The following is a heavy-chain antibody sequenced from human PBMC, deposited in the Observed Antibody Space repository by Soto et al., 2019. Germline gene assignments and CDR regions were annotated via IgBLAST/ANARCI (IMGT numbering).Heavy chain of an antibody. D-gene: IGHD3-10*01. CDR2: ISVHNGDT. Sequence: ASVKVSCKASGYSFTGYCISWVRQAPGQGLEWMGYISVHNGDTLYAQNLQDRVTMTTDTSTNTAYLELRSLRSDDTAVYYCARDACVWSYGPEIHGMDIWGQGTTVPVSS. V-gene: IGHV1-18*01. CDR3: ARDACVWSYGPEIHGMDI. CDR1: GYSFTGYC. J-gene: IGHJ6*02.